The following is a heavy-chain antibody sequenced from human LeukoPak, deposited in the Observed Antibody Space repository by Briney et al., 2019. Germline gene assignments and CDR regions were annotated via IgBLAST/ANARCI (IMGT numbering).Heavy chain of an antibody. D-gene: IGHD6-6*01. V-gene: IGHV4-61*02. CDR2: IYTSGST. Sequence: SETLSLTCTVSGGSISSGSYYWSWIRQPAGKGLEWIGRIYTSGSTNYNPSLKSRATISVDTSKNQFSLKLSSVTAADTAVYYCARRKRQLPFDYWGQGTLVTVSS. CDR3: ARRKRQLPFDY. J-gene: IGHJ4*02. CDR1: GGSISSGSYY.